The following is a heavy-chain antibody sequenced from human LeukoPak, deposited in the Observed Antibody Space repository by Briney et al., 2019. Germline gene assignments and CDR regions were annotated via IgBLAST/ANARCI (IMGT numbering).Heavy chain of an antibody. J-gene: IGHJ5*02. Sequence: GGSLRLSCAASGFTFSSYWMSWVRQAPGKGLEWVANVKQDGSEKFYVDSVKGRFTISRDNAKNSLYLQMNSLRAEDTAVYYCARLHRGYCSSTSCYGKRKNWFDPWGQGTLVTVSS. D-gene: IGHD2-2*01. CDR3: ARLHRGYCSSTSCYGKRKNWFDP. V-gene: IGHV3-7*01. CDR1: GFTFSSYW. CDR2: VKQDGSEK.